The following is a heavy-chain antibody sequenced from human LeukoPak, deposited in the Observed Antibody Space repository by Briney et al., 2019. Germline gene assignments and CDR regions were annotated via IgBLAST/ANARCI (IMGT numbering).Heavy chain of an antibody. D-gene: IGHD6-19*01. CDR1: GGSFSGYY. J-gene: IGHJ4*02. Sequence: KPSETLSLTCAVYGGSFSGYYWSWIRQPPGKGLEWIGEINHSGSTNYNPSLKSRVTISVDTSKNQFSLKLSSVTAADTAVYYCAREPSIRSSGWYGSRARWGQGTLVTVSS. V-gene: IGHV4-34*01. CDR2: INHSGST. CDR3: AREPSIRSSGWYGSRAR.